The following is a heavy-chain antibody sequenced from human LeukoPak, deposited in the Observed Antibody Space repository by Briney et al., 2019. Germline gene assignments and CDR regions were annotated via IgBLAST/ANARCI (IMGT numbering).Heavy chain of an antibody. D-gene: IGHD4-23*01. CDR3: AARTSYGGNFLAEYFQH. CDR1: GYTFTSYD. V-gene: IGHV1-8*01. Sequence: GASVKVSCKASGYTFTSYDINWVRQATGQGLEWMGWMNPNSGNTGYAQKFQGRVTITTDESTSTAYMELSSLRSEDTAVYYCAARTSYGGNFLAEYFQHWGQGTLVTVSS. J-gene: IGHJ1*01. CDR2: MNPNSGNT.